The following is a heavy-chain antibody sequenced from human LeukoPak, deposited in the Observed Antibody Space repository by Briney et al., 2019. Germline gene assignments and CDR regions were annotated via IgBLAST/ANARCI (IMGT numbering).Heavy chain of an antibody. CDR3: ARDGSSSWYSLLTTGMDV. V-gene: IGHV1-18*01. CDR2: ISAYNGNT. D-gene: IGHD6-13*01. CDR1: GYTFISYG. J-gene: IGHJ6*02. Sequence: ASVKVSCKASGYTFISYGISWVRQAPGQGLEWMGWISAYNGNTNYAQKLQGRVTMTTDTSTSTAYMELRSLRSEDTAVYYCARDGSSSWYSLLTTGMDVWGQGTTVTVSS.